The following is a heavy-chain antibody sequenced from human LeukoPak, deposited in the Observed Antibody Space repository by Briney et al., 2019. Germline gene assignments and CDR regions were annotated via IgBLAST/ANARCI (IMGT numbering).Heavy chain of an antibody. CDR3: ARDGGNNSWYGMDV. CDR1: GFTISSNY. V-gene: IGHV3-66*01. D-gene: IGHD4-23*01. J-gene: IGHJ6*02. CDR2: IYRVGST. Sequence: GGSLRLSCAASGFTISSNYMSWVRQAPGKGLEWVSIIYRVGSTFYSDSVEGRFTISRDNSKNTLYLQMNSLRVEDTAIYYCARDGGNNSWYGMDVWGQGTTVTVSS.